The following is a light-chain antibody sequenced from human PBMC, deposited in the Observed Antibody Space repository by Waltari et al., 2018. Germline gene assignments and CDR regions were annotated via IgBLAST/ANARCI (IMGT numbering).Light chain of an antibody. CDR3: QQYYVWPPIT. J-gene: IGKJ4*01. CDR2: GAS. CDR1: QSVRTN. V-gene: IGKV3-15*01. Sequence: VLLTQSPASLSVSPGDTVILSCRASQSVRTNLVWYQQKAGQAPRTLIYGASTRASGVPSRFSGSGSETDVTLIISSLQSEDAAVYFCQQYYVWPPITFGGGTKLEI.